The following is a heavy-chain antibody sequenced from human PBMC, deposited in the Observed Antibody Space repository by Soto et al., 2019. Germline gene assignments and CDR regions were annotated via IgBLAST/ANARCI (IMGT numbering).Heavy chain of an antibody. J-gene: IGHJ6*02. Sequence: GGSLRLSCAASVFTFSSYWMHLVRQSPGKGLVWVSRINSDGSSTSYADSVKGRFTISGDNAKNTLYLQMNSMRAEDTAVYYCARRLRLTYYDIWSGYYGMDLWGQGTKVTVSS. D-gene: IGHD3-3*01. CDR1: VFTFSSYW. V-gene: IGHV3-74*01. CDR2: INSDGSST. CDR3: ARRLRLTYYDIWSGYYGMDL.